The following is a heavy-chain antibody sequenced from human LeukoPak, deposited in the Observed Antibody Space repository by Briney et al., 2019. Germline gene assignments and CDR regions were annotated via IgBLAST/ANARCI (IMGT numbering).Heavy chain of an antibody. Sequence: SETLSLTCTVSGGSISSYYWSWIRQPAGKGLEWIGRIYTSGSTNYNPSLKSRVTMSVDTSKNQFSLKLSSVTAADTAVYYCARDFDPVLGYYDSSGYYYAFDIWGQGTMVTVSS. J-gene: IGHJ3*02. D-gene: IGHD3-22*01. CDR3: ARDFDPVLGYYDSSGYYYAFDI. CDR2: IYTSGST. CDR1: GGSISSYY. V-gene: IGHV4-4*07.